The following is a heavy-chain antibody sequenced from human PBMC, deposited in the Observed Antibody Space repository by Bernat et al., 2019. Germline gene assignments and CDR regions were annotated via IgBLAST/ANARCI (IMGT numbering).Heavy chain of an antibody. D-gene: IGHD3-22*01. V-gene: IGHV1-2*04. Sequence: QVQLVQSGAEVKKPGASVKVSCKASGYTFTGYYMHWVRQAPGQGLEWMGWINPNSGGTNYAQKFQGWVTMTRDTSISTAYMELSRLRSDDTAVYYCAAETYYYDSTPGMDVWGQGTTVTVSS. J-gene: IGHJ6*02. CDR3: AAETYYYDSTPGMDV. CDR1: GYTFTGYY. CDR2: INPNSGGT.